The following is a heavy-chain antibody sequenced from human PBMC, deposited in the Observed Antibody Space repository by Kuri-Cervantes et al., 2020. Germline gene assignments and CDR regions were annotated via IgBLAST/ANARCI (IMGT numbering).Heavy chain of an antibody. V-gene: IGHV3-48*01. CDR2: ISSSRSTI. Sequence: GGSMRLSCAASGFTVSSDYMSWVRQAPGKGLGWVSYISSSRSTIYYADSVKGRFTIHRENSKTTLYLQMNSLRAEDTAVYYWSRESYCSGGSCKGAFDIWGQGTMVTVSS. CDR1: GFTVSSDY. CDR3: SRESYCSGGSCKGAFDI. D-gene: IGHD2-15*01. J-gene: IGHJ3*02.